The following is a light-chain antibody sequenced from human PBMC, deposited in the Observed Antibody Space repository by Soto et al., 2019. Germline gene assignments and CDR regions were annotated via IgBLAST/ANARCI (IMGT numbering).Light chain of an antibody. CDR1: SSNIGNNY. J-gene: IGLJ7*01. CDR2: DNN. V-gene: IGLV1-51*01. Sequence: QSVLTQPPSVSAAPGQKVTISCSGSSSNIGNNYVSWYQQLPGTAPKLLIYDNNKRPSGIPDRFSGSKSGTSATLGITGLQTGDEADYYCGTWDSSLSAAVFGGGTPLTVL. CDR3: GTWDSSLSAAV.